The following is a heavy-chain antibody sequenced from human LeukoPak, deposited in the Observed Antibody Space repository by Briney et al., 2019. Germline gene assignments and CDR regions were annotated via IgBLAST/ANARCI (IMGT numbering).Heavy chain of an antibody. CDR1: GFTFKTYA. D-gene: IGHD3-3*01. Sequence: GGSLRLSCSASGFTFKTYAMSWVRQAPGKGLEWVSGISGSGGRTYYAGSVKGRITVSRDNSKNTLYLQMNSLRVEDTAVYYCAKLPSNTIFGVVDNWFDPWGQGTLVTVSS. CDR3: AKLPSNTIFGVVDNWFDP. J-gene: IGHJ5*02. CDR2: ISGSGGRT. V-gene: IGHV3-23*01.